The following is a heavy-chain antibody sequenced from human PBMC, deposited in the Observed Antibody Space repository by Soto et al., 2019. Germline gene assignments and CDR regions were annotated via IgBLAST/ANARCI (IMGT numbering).Heavy chain of an antibody. J-gene: IGHJ6*02. Sequence: SVKVSYKASGGTYSSYAISLRRHTPGQGLEWMGGIIPIFGTANYAQKLQGRVTMTTDTSTSTAYMELRSLRSDETAVYYCARAPPMQWLVMSSGMDVWGQGTTVTVSS. CDR2: IIPIFGTA. V-gene: IGHV1-69*05. CDR1: GGTYSSYA. CDR3: ARAPPMQWLVMSSGMDV. D-gene: IGHD6-19*01.